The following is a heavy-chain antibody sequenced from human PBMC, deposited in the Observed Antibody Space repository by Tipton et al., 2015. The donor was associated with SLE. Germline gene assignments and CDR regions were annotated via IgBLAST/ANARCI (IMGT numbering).Heavy chain of an antibody. CDR1: GFTVSSNY. V-gene: IGHV3-53*05. CDR3: ARDQRGYCSGGSCGH. Sequence: SLRLSCAASGFTVSSNYMSWVRQAPGKGLEWVSVIYSGGSTYYADSVKGRFTISRDNSKNTLYLQMNSLRAEDTAVYYCARDQRGYCSGGSCGHWDQETLVTVSS. D-gene: IGHD2-15*01. CDR2: IYSGGST. J-gene: IGHJ4*02.